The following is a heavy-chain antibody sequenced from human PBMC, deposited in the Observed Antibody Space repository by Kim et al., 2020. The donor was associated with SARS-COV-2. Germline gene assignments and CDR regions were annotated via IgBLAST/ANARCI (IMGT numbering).Heavy chain of an antibody. V-gene: IGHV4-34*01. Sequence: SETLSLTCAVYGGSFSGYYWSWIRQPPGKGLEWIGEINHSGSTNYNPSLKSRVTISVDTSKNQFSLKLSSVTAADTAVYYCASGSNHDSLARFDPWGQGTLVTVSS. CDR3: ASGSNHDSLARFDP. J-gene: IGHJ5*02. D-gene: IGHD4-4*01. CDR1: GGSFSGYY. CDR2: INHSGST.